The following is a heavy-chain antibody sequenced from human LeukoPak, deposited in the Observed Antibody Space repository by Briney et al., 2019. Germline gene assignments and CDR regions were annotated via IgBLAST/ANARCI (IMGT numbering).Heavy chain of an antibody. Sequence: ASVKVSRKASGGTFSSYAISWVRQAPGQGLEWMGGIIPIFGTANYARTFQGRVTLTTDESTSTAYMELSSLRSEDTAVYYCARGLLYYPLHSGSYSDDAFDIWGQGTMVTVSS. D-gene: IGHD1-26*01. CDR1: GGTFSSYA. CDR2: IIPIFGTA. J-gene: IGHJ3*02. CDR3: ARGLLYYPLHSGSYSDDAFDI. V-gene: IGHV1-69*05.